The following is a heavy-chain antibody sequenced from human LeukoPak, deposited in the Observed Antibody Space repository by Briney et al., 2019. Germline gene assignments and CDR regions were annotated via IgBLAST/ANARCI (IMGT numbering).Heavy chain of an antibody. J-gene: IGHJ4*02. CDR2: ISNDAVIT. Sequence: GGSLRLSCAASGFTFTSYAMHWVRRSPGKGRDYGSAISNDAVITYYGHSVRGRFPIHRDNSKNTLYLNIATLRPRAMPVYYFARDLSGGGLDYWGQGALVTVSS. CDR3: ARDLSGGGLDY. V-gene: IGHV3-64*01. CDR1: GFTFTSYA. D-gene: IGHD3-10*01.